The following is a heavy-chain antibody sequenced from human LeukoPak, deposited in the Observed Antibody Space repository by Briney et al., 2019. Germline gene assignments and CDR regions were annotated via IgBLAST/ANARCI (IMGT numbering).Heavy chain of an antibody. V-gene: IGHV3-23*01. CDR2: ISGGGGTT. J-gene: IGHJ6*03. CDR1: GFTFSSYA. Sequence: GGSLRLSCAASGFTFSSYAMNWVRQAPGKGLEWVSIISGGGGTTSYADSVKGRFTISRDNSKNTLYLQMNSLRAEDTAVYYCAKGGITMIVVYYYYMDVWGKGTTVTVSS. D-gene: IGHD3-22*01. CDR3: AKGGITMIVVYYYYMDV.